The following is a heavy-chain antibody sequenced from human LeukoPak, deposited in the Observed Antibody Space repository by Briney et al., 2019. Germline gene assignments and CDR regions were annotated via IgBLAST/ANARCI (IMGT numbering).Heavy chain of an antibody. V-gene: IGHV4-39*07. CDR2: IYTSGST. CDR3: ARDSRDAFDI. CDR1: GGSISTSSYY. J-gene: IGHJ3*02. Sequence: SETLSLTCTVSGGSISTSSYYWGWVRQPPGKGLEWIGRIYTSGSTNYNPSLKSRVTISVDTSKNQFSLKLSSVTAANTAVYYCARDSRDAFDIWGQGTMVTVSS.